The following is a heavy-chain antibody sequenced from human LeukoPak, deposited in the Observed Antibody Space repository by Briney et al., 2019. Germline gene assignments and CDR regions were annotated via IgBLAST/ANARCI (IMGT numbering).Heavy chain of an antibody. CDR3: AKGENRDSSGYYDS. Sequence: PGGSLRLSCVASVVAFSSDGMHWVRQAPGNGLEWVAFIRYDGSSNDYVESVKGRFTLSRDNYKNTVALQMDSLREDDTAVYSCAKGENRDSSGYYDSWGQGTLVTVSS. CDR1: VVAFSSDG. D-gene: IGHD3-22*01. CDR2: IRYDGSSN. V-gene: IGHV3-30*02. J-gene: IGHJ4*02.